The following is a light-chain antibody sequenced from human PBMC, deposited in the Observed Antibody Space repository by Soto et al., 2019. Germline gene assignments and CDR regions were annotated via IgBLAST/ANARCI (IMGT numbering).Light chain of an antibody. Sequence: QSVLTQPASVSGSPGQSITIPCTGTSRDIGAYNFVSWYQQHPGKAPKLMLYDVNIRPSGVSNRFSRSKSGNTASLTISGLQGEDEADYYCTSWTTSTTMLFGGGTKLTVL. J-gene: IGLJ2*01. CDR3: TSWTTSTTML. CDR2: DVN. V-gene: IGLV2-14*03. CDR1: SRDIGAYNF.